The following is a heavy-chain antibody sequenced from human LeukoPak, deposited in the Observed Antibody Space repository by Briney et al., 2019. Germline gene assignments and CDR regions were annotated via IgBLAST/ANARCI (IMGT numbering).Heavy chain of an antibody. Sequence: SETLSLTCTVSGGSISSYYWSWIRQPAGKGLEWIGRIYTSGSTNYNPSLKSRVTMSVDTSKNQFSLKLSSVTAADTAVYYCARGSRYFDWLGYYYMDVWGKGTTVTVSS. V-gene: IGHV4-4*07. D-gene: IGHD3-9*01. CDR2: IYTSGST. CDR1: GGSISSYY. CDR3: ARGSRYFDWLGYYYMDV. J-gene: IGHJ6*03.